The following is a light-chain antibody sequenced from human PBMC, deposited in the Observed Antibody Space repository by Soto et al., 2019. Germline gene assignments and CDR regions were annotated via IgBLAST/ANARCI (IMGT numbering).Light chain of an antibody. CDR1: QSVRSN. CDR2: DAS. V-gene: IGKV3-15*01. J-gene: IGKJ3*01. CDR3: QQYSDWPLT. Sequence: EIVMTQSPATLSVSPGERATLSCRASQSVRSNFLAWYQQQPGQAPRLLIHDASTRATGIPARFSGSGSGTEFTLTISSLQSEDLAVYFCQQYSDWPLTFGPGTKVDI.